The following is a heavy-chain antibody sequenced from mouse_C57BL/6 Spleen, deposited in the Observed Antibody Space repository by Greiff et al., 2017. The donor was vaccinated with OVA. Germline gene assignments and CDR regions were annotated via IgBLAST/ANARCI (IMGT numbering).Heavy chain of an antibody. CDR1: GFSFNTYA. CDR2: IRSKSNNYAT. J-gene: IGHJ1*03. V-gene: IGHV10-1*01. CDR3: VRQPVVGGYFDV. D-gene: IGHD1-1*01. Sequence: EVKLVESGGGLVQPKGSLKLSCAASGFSFNTYAMNWVRQAPGKGLEWVARIRSKSNNYATYYADSVKARFTISRADSESMLYLQMNNLKTEDTAVYYCVRQPVVGGYFDVWGTGTTVTVSS.